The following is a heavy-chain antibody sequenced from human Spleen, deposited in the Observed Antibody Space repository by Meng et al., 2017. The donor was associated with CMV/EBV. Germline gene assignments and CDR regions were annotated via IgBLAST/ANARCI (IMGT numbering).Heavy chain of an antibody. Sequence: FSSYWMHWVRQAPGKGLVWVSSISSSSSYMYYADSVKGRFTISRDNAKNSLYLQMNSLRAEDTAVYYCAREPSITGTPSGGNWFDPWGQGTLVTVSS. CDR3: AREPSITGTPSGGNWFDP. CDR1: FSSYW. CDR2: ISSSSSYM. V-gene: IGHV3-21*01. J-gene: IGHJ5*02. D-gene: IGHD1-7*01.